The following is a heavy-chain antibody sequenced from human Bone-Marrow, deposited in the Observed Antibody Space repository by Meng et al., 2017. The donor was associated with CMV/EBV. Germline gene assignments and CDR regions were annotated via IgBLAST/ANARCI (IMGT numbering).Heavy chain of an antibody. V-gene: IGHV3-66*01. J-gene: IGHJ4*02. CDR2: IYSGGST. CDR1: GFTVSSNY. Sequence: LSCAASGFTVSSNYMSWVRQAPGKGLEWVSVIYSGGSTYYADSVKGRFTISRDNSKNTLYLQMNSLRAEDTAVYYCARGVRRPYHFDYWGQGTLVTVSS. CDR3: ARGVRRPYHFDY.